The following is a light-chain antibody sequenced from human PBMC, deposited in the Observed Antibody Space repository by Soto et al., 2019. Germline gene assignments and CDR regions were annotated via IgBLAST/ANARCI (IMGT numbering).Light chain of an antibody. J-gene: IGKJ3*01. CDR1: QTINSRY. V-gene: IGKV3-20*01. CDR2: GAS. CDR3: QQCGSSPGFT. Sequence: EIVLTQSPGTRSLSPGERDTLSCRASQTINSRYLAWYQQKPGQAPRLLIYGASSSATRIPDRFSGSGSGTDFTLTISRLEAEDFAVYYWQQCGSSPGFTFGPGTKVDIK.